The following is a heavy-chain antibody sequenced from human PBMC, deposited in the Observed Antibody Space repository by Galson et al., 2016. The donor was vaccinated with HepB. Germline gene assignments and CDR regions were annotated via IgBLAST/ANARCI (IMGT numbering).Heavy chain of an antibody. Sequence: SVKVSCKASGYTCTRYYIHWVRQAPGQGLEWMGVINPSGGSTKDAQKFQGRVTMTRDTSTSTVYMELSSLRSEDTAVYFCARGGYYDSSGSLRYWGQGTLVTVSS. V-gene: IGHV1-46*01. CDR3: ARGGYYDSSGSLRY. D-gene: IGHD3-22*01. CDR2: INPSGGST. CDR1: GYTCTRYY. J-gene: IGHJ4*02.